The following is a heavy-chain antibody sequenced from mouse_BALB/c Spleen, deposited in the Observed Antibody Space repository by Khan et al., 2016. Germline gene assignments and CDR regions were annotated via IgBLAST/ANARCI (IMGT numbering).Heavy chain of an antibody. CDR2: IYPGRGSS. D-gene: IGHD3-3*01. CDR1: GYTFTDYV. CDR3: AKGLGAMDY. J-gene: IGHJ4*01. Sequence: QVQLQQPGPELVKPGASVKMSCKASGYTFTDYVISWVKQRTGQVLEWIGEIYPGRGSSYYNEKFKGKATLTAAKSSNTAYMQLSSLTSEDSAVNFCAKGLGAMDYWGQRTSVTVSS. V-gene: IGHV1-77*01.